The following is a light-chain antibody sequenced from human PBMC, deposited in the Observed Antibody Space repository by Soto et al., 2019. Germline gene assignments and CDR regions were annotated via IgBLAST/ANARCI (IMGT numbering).Light chain of an antibody. CDR3: QQYHNWPPQYT. Sequence: EIVMTQSPATLSMSPGERATLSCRASQTISSNLAWYQQKPGQAPRLLIHGASTRAAGVPARFSGSGSGTEFTLTITSLQSEDFAVYHCQQYHNWPPQYTFGQGTQLQIK. V-gene: IGKV3-15*01. J-gene: IGKJ2*01. CDR1: QTISSN. CDR2: GAS.